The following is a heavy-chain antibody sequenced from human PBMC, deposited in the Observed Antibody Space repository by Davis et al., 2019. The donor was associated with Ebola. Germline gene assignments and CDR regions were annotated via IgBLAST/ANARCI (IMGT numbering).Heavy chain of an antibody. V-gene: IGHV4-31*03. D-gene: IGHD3-22*01. Sequence: PSETLSLTCTVSGGSISSGGYYWSWIRQHPGKGLEWIGYIYYSGSTYYNPSLKSRVTISVDTSKNQFSLKLSSVTAADTAVYYCARTYYYDSSGYYWGQGTLVTVSS. CDR3: ARTYYYDSSGYY. CDR2: IYYSGST. J-gene: IGHJ4*02. CDR1: GGSISSGGYY.